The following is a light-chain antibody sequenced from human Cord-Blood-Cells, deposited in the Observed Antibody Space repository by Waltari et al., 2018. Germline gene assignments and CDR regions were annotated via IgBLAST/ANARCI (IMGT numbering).Light chain of an antibody. CDR2: WAS. V-gene: IGKV4-1*01. Sequence: DIVMTQSPDSLAVSLGERATINCQSSQSVLYSSNNKNYLAWYQQKPGQPPKLLIYWASTRESVVPDRFSGSGSGTDFTLTISSLQAEDVAVYYCQQYYSTPLTFGGGTKVEIK. J-gene: IGKJ4*01. CDR1: QSVLYSSNNKNY. CDR3: QQYYSTPLT.